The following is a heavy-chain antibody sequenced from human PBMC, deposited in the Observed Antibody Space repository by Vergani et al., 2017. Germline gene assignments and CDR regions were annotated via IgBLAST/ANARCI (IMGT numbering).Heavy chain of an antibody. CDR3: VKDRDVDTAMVRILDY. V-gene: IGHV3-64D*06. Sequence: EVQLVESGGGLVQPGGSLRLSCSASGFTFSSYAMHWVRQAPGKGLEYVSAISSNGGSTYYADSVKGRFTISRDNSKNTLYLQMSSLRAEDTAVYYCVKDRDVDTAMVRILDYWGQGTLVTVSS. CDR2: ISSNGGST. CDR1: GFTFSSYA. J-gene: IGHJ4*02. D-gene: IGHD5-18*01.